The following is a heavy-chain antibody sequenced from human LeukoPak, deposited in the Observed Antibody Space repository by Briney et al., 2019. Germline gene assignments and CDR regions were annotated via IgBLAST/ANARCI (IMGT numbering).Heavy chain of an antibody. CDR2: ISYDGSGE. V-gene: IGHV3-30*14. Sequence: GGSLRLSCAASGFSFSSYAMHWVRQAPGQGLEWVAVISYDGSGEHYGDSGKGRFTISRDNSKNTLYLQMNSLRAEDTAVYYCARRAGAYSHPYGYWGQGTLVTVSS. CDR3: ARRAGAYSHPYGY. D-gene: IGHD4/OR15-4a*01. J-gene: IGHJ4*02. CDR1: GFSFSSYA.